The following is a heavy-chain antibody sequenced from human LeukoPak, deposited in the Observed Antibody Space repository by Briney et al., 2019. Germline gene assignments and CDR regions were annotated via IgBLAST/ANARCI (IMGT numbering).Heavy chain of an antibody. D-gene: IGHD5-12*01. J-gene: IGHJ4*02. V-gene: IGHV3-33*06. Sequence: PGGSLRLSCAASGFTFSSYGMHWVRQAPGKGLDWVAVIWYDGSNKYYADSVKGRFTISRDNSKNTLYLQMNSLRAEDTAVYYCAKEGPDGYDFYFDYWGQGTLVTVSS. CDR2: IWYDGSNK. CDR3: AKEGPDGYDFYFDY. CDR1: GFTFSSYG.